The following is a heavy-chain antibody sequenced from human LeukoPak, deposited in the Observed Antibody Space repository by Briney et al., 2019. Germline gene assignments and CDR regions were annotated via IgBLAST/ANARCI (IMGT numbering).Heavy chain of an antibody. CDR2: ISSGSGSI. V-gene: IGHV3-48*02. CDR1: GFTFSNYV. CDR3: ARGSSRAFDY. J-gene: IGHJ4*02. D-gene: IGHD2-2*01. Sequence: GGSLRLSCAASGFTFSNYVMHWVRQAPGKGLERISCISSGSGSIYYPDSVKGRFTISRDNAKNSLYLQMNSLRDEDTAEYYCARGSSRAFDYWGKGTLVTVSS.